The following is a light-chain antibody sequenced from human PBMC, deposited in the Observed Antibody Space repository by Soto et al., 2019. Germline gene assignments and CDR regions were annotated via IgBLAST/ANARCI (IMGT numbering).Light chain of an antibody. CDR3: SSYTRSNTWV. V-gene: IGLV2-14*01. Sequence: QSVLTQPASVSGSPGQSITISCTGTSSDIGGYIYVSWYQHYPVKAPKLMIYEVTNRPSGVSNRFSGSKSGNTASLTISGLQADDESIYYCSSYTRSNTWVFGGRTKLTVL. J-gene: IGLJ3*02. CDR1: SSDIGGYIY. CDR2: EVT.